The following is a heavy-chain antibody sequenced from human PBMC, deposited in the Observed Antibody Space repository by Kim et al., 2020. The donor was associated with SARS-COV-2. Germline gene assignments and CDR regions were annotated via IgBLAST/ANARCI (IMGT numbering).Heavy chain of an antibody. D-gene: IGHD2-2*01. J-gene: IGHJ4*02. Sequence: YADSVKGRFTISRDNSKNTRNLQMNSLRAEDTDVYYCAKVAAAMRGAFDYWGQGTLVTVSS. CDR3: AKVAAAMRGAFDY. V-gene: IGHV3-23*01.